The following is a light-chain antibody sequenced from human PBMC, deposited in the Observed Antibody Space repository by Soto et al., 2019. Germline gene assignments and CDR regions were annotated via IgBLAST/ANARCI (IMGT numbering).Light chain of an antibody. CDR1: QGISSA. CDR2: DAS. Sequence: ALQLTQSPSSLSASVGDRVTITCRASQGISSALAWYQQKPGEAPKLLIYDASSLESGVPSRFGGSGSGTDFTLTISSLQPEDFATYYCQQFNNYPITFGQGTRLEIK. V-gene: IGKV1D-13*01. J-gene: IGKJ5*01. CDR3: QQFNNYPIT.